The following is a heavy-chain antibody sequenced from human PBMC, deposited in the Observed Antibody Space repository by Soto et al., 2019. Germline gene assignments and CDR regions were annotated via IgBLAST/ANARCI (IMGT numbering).Heavy chain of an antibody. V-gene: IGHV1-18*01. CDR1: GYTFTSYG. CDR3: ARAPRVVVVPAARDGGWFDP. D-gene: IGHD2-2*01. CDR2: ISAYNGNT. J-gene: IGHJ5*02. Sequence: QVQLVQSGAEVKKPGASVKVSCKASGYTFTSYGISWARQAPGQGLEWMGWISAYNGNTNYAQKLQGRVTMTTATSTSTAYMERRSLRSDDTAVYYCARAPRVVVVPAARDGGWFDPWGQGTLVTVSS.